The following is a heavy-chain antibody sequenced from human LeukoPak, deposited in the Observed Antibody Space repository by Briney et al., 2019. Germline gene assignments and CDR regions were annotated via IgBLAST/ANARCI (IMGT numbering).Heavy chain of an antibody. Sequence: GGSLRPSCAASRFTFSSYSMHWVRQAPGKGLEWVSYISSSSTYIYYADSVKGRFTISRDNAKNSLYLQMNSLRAEDTAVYYCAGDLGYSGNLWDQGTLVTVSS. CDR2: ISSSSTYI. CDR1: RFTFSSYS. CDR3: AGDLGYSGNL. J-gene: IGHJ4*02. D-gene: IGHD4-23*01. V-gene: IGHV3-21*01.